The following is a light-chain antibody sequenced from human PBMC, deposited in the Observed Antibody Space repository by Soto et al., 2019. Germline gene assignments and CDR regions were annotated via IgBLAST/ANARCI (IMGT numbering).Light chain of an antibody. Sequence: QSALTQPPSVSGAPGQRVTISCTGSSSNIGAGYDVHWYQQLPGTAPKLLIYGNSNRPSGVPDRFSGSKSGTSASLAITGLQAEDEADYYCQSYDSSLSAWEVFGGGTQLTVL. J-gene: IGLJ2*01. CDR1: SSNIGAGYD. CDR2: GNS. V-gene: IGLV1-40*01. CDR3: QSYDSSLSAWEV.